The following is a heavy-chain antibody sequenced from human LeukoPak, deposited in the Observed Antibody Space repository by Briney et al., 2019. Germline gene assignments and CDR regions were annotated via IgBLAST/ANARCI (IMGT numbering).Heavy chain of an antibody. CDR3: ARRGVEMATITYFDY. CDR2: IYHSGST. V-gene: IGHV4-38-2*01. J-gene: IGHJ4*02. CDR1: GYSISSGYY. D-gene: IGHD5-24*01. Sequence: SETLSLTCAVPGYSISSGYYWGWIRQPPGKGLEWIGSIYHSGSTYYNPSLKSRVTISVDTSKNQFSLKLSSVTAADTAVYYCARRGVEMATITYFDYWGQGTLVTVSS.